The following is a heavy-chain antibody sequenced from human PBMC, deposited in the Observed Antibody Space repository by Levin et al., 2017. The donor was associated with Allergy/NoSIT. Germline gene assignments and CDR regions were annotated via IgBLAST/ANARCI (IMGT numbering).Heavy chain of an antibody. CDR2: ISYDGSNK. Sequence: GGSLRLSCAASGFTFSSYAMHWVRQAPGKGLEWVAVISYDGSNKYYADSVKGRFTISRDNSKNTLYLQMNSLRAEDTAVYYCATVEYSSSSRIMNWFDPWGQGTLVTVSS. V-gene: IGHV3-30*04. J-gene: IGHJ5*02. CDR1: GFTFSSYA. CDR3: ATVEYSSSSRIMNWFDP. D-gene: IGHD6-6*01.